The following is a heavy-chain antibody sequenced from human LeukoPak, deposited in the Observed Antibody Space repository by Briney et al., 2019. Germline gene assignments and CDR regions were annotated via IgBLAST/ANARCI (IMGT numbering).Heavy chain of an antibody. CDR3: ASIVVVPATIFDY. Sequence: SETLSLTCADYGGSFSGYYWSWIRQPPGKGLEWIGEINHSGSTNYNPSLKSRVTISVDTSKNQFSLKLSSVTAADTAVYYCASIVVVPATIFDYWGQGTLVTVSS. CDR2: INHSGST. V-gene: IGHV4-34*01. J-gene: IGHJ4*02. CDR1: GGSFSGYY. D-gene: IGHD2-2*01.